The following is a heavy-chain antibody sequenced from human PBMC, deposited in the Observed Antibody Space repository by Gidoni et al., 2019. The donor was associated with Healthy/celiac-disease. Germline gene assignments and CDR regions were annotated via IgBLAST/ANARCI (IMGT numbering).Heavy chain of an antibody. J-gene: IGHJ4*02. CDR3: ARGRRLRFLEWLPFDY. D-gene: IGHD3-3*01. CDR2: INHSGST. CDR1: GGSFSGYY. V-gene: IGHV4-34*01. Sequence: QVQLQQWGAGLLKPSETLSLTCAVYGGSFSGYYWSWIRQPPGKGLEWIGEINHSGSTNYNPSLKSRVTISVDTSKNQFPLKLSSVTAADTAVYYCARGRRLRFLEWLPFDYWGQGTLVTVSS.